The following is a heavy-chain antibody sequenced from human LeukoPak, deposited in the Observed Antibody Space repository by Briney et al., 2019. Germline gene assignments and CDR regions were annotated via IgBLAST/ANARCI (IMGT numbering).Heavy chain of an antibody. J-gene: IGHJ4*02. CDR1: GYSFTSYG. CDR3: ARGADSSGYYSIFYFDY. CDR2: ISTYDGNT. V-gene: IGHV1-18*01. D-gene: IGHD3-22*01. Sequence: SVKVSCKASGYSFTSYGISWVRQAPGQGLEWMGLISTYDGNTNFAQNVQGGVTMSTDSSTRTAYMGLTSLRSDDTAVYYCARGADSSGYYSIFYFDYWGQGTLVTVS.